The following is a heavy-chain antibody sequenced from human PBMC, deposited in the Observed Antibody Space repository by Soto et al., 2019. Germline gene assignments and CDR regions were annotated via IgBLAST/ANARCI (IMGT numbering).Heavy chain of an antibody. J-gene: IGHJ4*02. CDR2: IIPIFGTA. V-gene: IGHV1-69*13. CDR1: GCTFSSYA. CDR3: ARVFPPVAAARGGAFDY. Sequence: SVKVSCKASGCTFSSYAISWVRQAPGQGLEWMGGIIPIFGTANYAQKFQGRVTITADESTSTAYMELSSLRSEDTAVYYCARVFPPVAAARGGAFDYWGQGTLVTVS. D-gene: IGHD6-13*01.